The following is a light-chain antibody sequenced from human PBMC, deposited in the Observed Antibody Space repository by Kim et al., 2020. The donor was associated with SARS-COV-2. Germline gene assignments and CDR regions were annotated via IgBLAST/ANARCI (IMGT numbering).Light chain of an antibody. CDR1: NRDVGSYNL. CDR3: CSYAGSSTWV. Sequence: GQSITISCTGNNRDVGSYNLVSWYQRYPGKAPKLIIYEGSKRPSGVSDRFSGSKSGNTASLTISGLQAEDEADYYCCSYAGSSTWVFGGGTSLTVL. CDR2: EGS. J-gene: IGLJ3*02. V-gene: IGLV2-23*01.